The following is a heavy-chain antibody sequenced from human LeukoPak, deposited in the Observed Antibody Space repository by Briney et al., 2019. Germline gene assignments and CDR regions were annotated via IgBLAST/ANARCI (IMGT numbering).Heavy chain of an antibody. CDR2: IYYSGST. V-gene: IGHV4-31*03. Sequence: PSQTLSLTCTVSGGSISSGGYYWSWIRQHPGKGLEWIGYIYYSGSTYYNPSLKSRVTISVDPSKNQFSLKLSSVTAADTAVYYCARGGHCSSTSCSPFDYWGQGTLVTVSS. D-gene: IGHD2-2*01. CDR1: GGSISSGGYY. J-gene: IGHJ4*02. CDR3: ARGGHCSSTSCSPFDY.